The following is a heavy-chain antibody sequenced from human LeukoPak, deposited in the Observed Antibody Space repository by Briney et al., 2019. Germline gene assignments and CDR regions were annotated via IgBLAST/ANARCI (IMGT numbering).Heavy chain of an antibody. CDR1: GYSFSSHW. CDR2: IYPDDSDT. V-gene: IGHV5-51*01. CDR3: ARLVVYSGGWYFGY. D-gene: IGHD6-19*01. J-gene: IGHJ4*02. Sequence: GESLKISCKGSGYSFSSHWIGWVRQMPGKGLEWMGIIYPDDSDTRYSPSLQGQVTISADKSINTAYLQWSSLKASDTAMYYYARLVVYSGGWYFGYWGQGTLVTVSS.